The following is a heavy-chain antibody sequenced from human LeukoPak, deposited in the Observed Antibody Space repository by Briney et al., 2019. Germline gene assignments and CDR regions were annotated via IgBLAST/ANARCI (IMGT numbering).Heavy chain of an antibody. CDR3: AKNYGSSASVDY. Sequence: GGSLRLSCAASGFTFDDYAMHWVRQAPGEGLEWVSLISGDGDSTYFADSVKGRFTISRDNSKNSLYLQMNSLRTEDTALYYCAKNYGSSASVDYWGQGTLVTVSS. CDR1: GFTFDDYA. CDR2: ISGDGDST. V-gene: IGHV3-43*02. D-gene: IGHD3-22*01. J-gene: IGHJ4*02.